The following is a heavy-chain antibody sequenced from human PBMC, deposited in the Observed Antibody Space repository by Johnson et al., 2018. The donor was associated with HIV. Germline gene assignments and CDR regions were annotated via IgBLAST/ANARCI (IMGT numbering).Heavy chain of an antibody. CDR3: ARDRGIAARPFRYAFDI. V-gene: IGHV3-30*04. CDR2: ISYDGSNK. Sequence: QVQLVESGGGVVQPGRSLRLSCVVSGFNFSSYAMHWVRQAPGKGLEWVAVISYDGSNKYYADSVKGRFTISRDNSKNTLYLQMNSLRAEDTAVYYCARDRGIAARPFRYAFDIWGQGTMVTVSS. D-gene: IGHD6-6*01. CDR1: GFNFSSYA. J-gene: IGHJ3*02.